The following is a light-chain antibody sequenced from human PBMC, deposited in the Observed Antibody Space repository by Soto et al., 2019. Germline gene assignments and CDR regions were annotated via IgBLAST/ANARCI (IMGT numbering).Light chain of an antibody. J-gene: IGLJ1*01. V-gene: IGLV2-14*01. CDR3: SSYTASNTEV. CDR2: EVT. CDR1: STDVGHYNY. Sequence: HSVLTQPASVSGSPGQSITISCTGTSTDVGHYNYVSWYQQHPGKAPKLIIYEVTNRPSGVSNRFSGSKSGNTASLTISGLQAEDESDYYCSSYTASNTEVFGSGTKLTVL.